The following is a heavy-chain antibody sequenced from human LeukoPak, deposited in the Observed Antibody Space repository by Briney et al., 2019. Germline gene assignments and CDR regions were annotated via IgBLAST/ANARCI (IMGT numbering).Heavy chain of an antibody. D-gene: IGHD3-3*01. CDR2: FYNSGRT. Sequence: SETLSLTCTVSGGSISSDLYYWNWIRQPAGKGLEWIGRFYNSGRTNFNPSLKSRVTISADMSKNQFSLKLRSVTAADTAVYYCARGDLKSDWFDPWGQGTLVIVST. CDR1: GGSISSDLYY. CDR3: ARGDLKSDWFDP. V-gene: IGHV4-61*02. J-gene: IGHJ5*02.